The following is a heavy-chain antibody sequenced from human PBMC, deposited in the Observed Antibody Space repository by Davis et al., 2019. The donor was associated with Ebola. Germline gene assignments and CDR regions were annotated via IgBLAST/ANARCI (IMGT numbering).Heavy chain of an antibody. CDR2: ISSSGSTI. CDR1: GFTFSDYY. CDR3: AREGYDFWSGYYAFDY. J-gene: IGHJ4*02. V-gene: IGHV3-11*01. D-gene: IGHD3-3*01. Sequence: GESLKISCAASGFTFSDYYMSWIRQAPGKGLEWVSYISSSGSTIYYADSVKGRFTISRDNAKNSLYLQMNSLRAEDTAVYYCAREGYDFWSGYYAFDYWGQGTLVTVSS.